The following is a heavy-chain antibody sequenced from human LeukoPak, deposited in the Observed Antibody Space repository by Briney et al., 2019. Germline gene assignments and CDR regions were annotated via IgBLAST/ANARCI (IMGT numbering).Heavy chain of an antibody. D-gene: IGHD5-18*01. CDR2: ISAYNGNT. CDR3: ARYSYGWSAY. J-gene: IGHJ4*02. V-gene: IGHV1-18*01. CDR1: GYTFTSYG. Sequence: ASVKVSCKASGYTFTSYGISWVRQAPGQGLEWMGWISAYNGNTNYAQKRQGRVTMTTDTSRSTAYMELRSLRSEDTAVYYCARYSYGWSAYWGQGTLVTVSS.